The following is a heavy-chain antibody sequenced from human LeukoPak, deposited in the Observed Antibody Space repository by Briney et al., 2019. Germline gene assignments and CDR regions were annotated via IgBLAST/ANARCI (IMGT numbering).Heavy chain of an antibody. Sequence: PSETLSLTCTVSGGSISSYYWSWIRQPPGKGLEWIGYIYYSGSTNYSPSLKSRVTISVDTSKNQFSLKLSSVTAADTAVYYCARVLGESSTYYYYYMDVWGKGTTVTISS. D-gene: IGHD3-10*01. CDR2: IYYSGST. J-gene: IGHJ6*03. CDR3: ARVLGESSTYYYYYMDV. V-gene: IGHV4-59*01. CDR1: GGSISSYY.